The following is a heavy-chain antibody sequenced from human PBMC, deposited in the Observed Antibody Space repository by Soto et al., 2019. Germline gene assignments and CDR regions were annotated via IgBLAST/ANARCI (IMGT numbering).Heavy chain of an antibody. CDR1: GGSISSGGYY. CDR2: IYYSGST. V-gene: IGHV4-31*03. J-gene: IGHJ4*02. CDR3: ATYGSGTYKPTTFDY. D-gene: IGHD3-10*01. Sequence: QVQLQESGPGLVKPSQTLSLTCTVSGGSISSGGYYWSWIRQHPGKGLEWIGYIYYSGSTYYNPSLKSRVTISVDTSKNQFSLKLSSVTAADTDVYYCATYGSGTYKPTTFDYWGQGTLVTVSS.